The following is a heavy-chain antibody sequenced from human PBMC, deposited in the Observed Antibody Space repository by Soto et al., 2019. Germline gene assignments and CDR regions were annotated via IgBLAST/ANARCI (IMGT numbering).Heavy chain of an antibody. J-gene: IGHJ3*02. D-gene: IGHD1-26*01. CDR2: IIPIFGTA. CDR1: GGTFSSYA. V-gene: IGHV1-69*06. Sequence: QVQLVQSGAEVKKPGSSVKVSCKASGGTFSSYAISWVRQAPGQGLEWMGGIIPIFGTANYAQKFQGRVTITADKSTSTAYMELSSLRSEDTAVYYCARRVGRSFTRTGAFDIWGQGTMVTVSS. CDR3: ARRVGRSFTRTGAFDI.